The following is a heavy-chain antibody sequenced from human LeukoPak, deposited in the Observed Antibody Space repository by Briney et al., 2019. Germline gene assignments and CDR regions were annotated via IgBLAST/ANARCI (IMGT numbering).Heavy chain of an antibody. Sequence: GGSLRLSCAASGFTFSSYAMHWVGQAPGKGLEWVAVISYDGSNKYYADSVKGRFTISRDNSKNTLYLQMNSLRAEDTAVYYCARDALHYYDSSGYYYHHNWFDPWGQGTLVTVSS. CDR1: GFTFSSYA. CDR3: ARDALHYYDSSGYYYHHNWFDP. CDR2: ISYDGSNK. V-gene: IGHV3-30-3*01. D-gene: IGHD3-22*01. J-gene: IGHJ5*02.